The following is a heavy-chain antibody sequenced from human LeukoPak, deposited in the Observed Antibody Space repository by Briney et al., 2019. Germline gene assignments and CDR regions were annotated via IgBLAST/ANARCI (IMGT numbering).Heavy chain of an antibody. CDR2: ISGSGAST. CDR1: GFTLSTNT. D-gene: IGHD3-22*01. J-gene: IGHJ4*02. V-gene: IGHV3-23*01. Sequence: PGGSLRLSCLTSGFTLSTNTMSWVRQAPGKGLEWISGISGSGASTYYADSVKGRFTISRDNSKNTVYLQMNSLRAEDTAVYYCAREAAYYYDSSGPFDYWGQGTLVTVSS. CDR3: AREAAYYYDSSGPFDY.